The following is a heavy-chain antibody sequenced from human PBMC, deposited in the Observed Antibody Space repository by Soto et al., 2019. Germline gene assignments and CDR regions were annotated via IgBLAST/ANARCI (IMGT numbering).Heavy chain of an antibody. CDR3: ARDQLEGNWFDP. CDR2: LYHSGST. CDR1: GGSISSGGYS. Sequence: QLQLQESGSGLVRPSQTLSLTCAVSGGSISSGGYSWNWIRQPPGKGLEWIGYLYHSGSTLYNPSLKSRVTISVDKSKNQFSMTLSSVTAAYTAVYYCARDQLEGNWFDPWGQGTLVTVSS. D-gene: IGHD1-1*01. J-gene: IGHJ5*02. V-gene: IGHV4-30-2*01.